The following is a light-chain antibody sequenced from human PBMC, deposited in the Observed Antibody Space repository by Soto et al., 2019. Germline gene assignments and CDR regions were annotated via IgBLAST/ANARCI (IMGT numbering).Light chain of an antibody. V-gene: IGLV2-8*01. CDR1: STDVGGYDY. J-gene: IGLJ1*01. Sequence: QYALTQPPSASGSPGQSVTISCTRTSTDVGGYDYVSWYQQHPGKVPKLMIYEVNKRPSGVPDRFSGSKSGNTASLTVSGLQPEDEADYYCTSYAGGNNVFGTGTKLTVL. CDR2: EVN. CDR3: TSYAGGNNV.